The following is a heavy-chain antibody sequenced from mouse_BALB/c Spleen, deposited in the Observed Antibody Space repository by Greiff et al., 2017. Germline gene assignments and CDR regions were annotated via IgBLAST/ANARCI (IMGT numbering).Heavy chain of an antibody. CDR1: GYTFTSYW. V-gene: IGHV1-69*02. D-gene: IGHD2-1*01. CDR2: IYPSDSYT. Sequence: QVQLQQPGAELVRPGASVKLSCKASGYTFTSYWINWVKQRPGQGLEWIGNIYPSDSYTNYNQKFKDKATLTVDKSSSTAYMQLSSPTSEDSAVYYCTRGGYGNLFDYWGQGTTLTVSS. CDR3: TRGGYGNLFDY. J-gene: IGHJ2*01.